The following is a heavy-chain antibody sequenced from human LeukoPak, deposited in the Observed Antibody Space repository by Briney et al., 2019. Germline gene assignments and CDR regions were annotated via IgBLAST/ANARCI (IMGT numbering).Heavy chain of an antibody. D-gene: IGHD5-12*01. J-gene: IGHJ4*02. CDR1: GGSISSYY. CDR2: IYYSGST. Sequence: SETLSLTCTVSGGSISSYYWSWIRQPPGKGLEWIGYIYYSGSTNYNPSLKSRVTISVDTSKNQFSLKLSSVTAADTAVNYCARLGSSGYSGYDQSRIFDYWGQGTLVTVSS. V-gene: IGHV4-59*08. CDR3: ARLGSSGYSGYDQSRIFDY.